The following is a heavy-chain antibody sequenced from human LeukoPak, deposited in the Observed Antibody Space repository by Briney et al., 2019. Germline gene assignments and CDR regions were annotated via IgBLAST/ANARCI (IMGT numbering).Heavy chain of an antibody. Sequence: PSETLSLTCTVSGSSIRSNYYWGWIRQPPGKGLEWIGSIYHSGSTYYNASLKGRVTISIDTSKNQLSLRLSSVTAADTALYYCARYRTQQLVRDAFDVWGQGTMVTVSS. CDR1: GSSIRSNYY. CDR2: IYHSGST. J-gene: IGHJ3*01. V-gene: IGHV4-38-2*02. CDR3: ARYRTQQLVRDAFDV. D-gene: IGHD6-13*01.